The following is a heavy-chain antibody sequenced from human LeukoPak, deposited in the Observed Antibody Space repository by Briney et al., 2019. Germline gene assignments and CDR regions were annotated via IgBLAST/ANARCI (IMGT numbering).Heavy chain of an antibody. CDR2: ISAYNGNT. CDR3: AREKTGPMVRGVTLDY. Sequence: ASVKVSCKASGYTFTSYGISWVRQAPGQGLEWMGWISAYNGNTNYAQKHQGRVTMTTDTSTSTAYMELRSLRSDDTAVYYCAREKTGPMVRGVTLDYWGQGTLVTVSS. CDR1: GYTFTSYG. V-gene: IGHV1-18*04. D-gene: IGHD3-10*01. J-gene: IGHJ4*02.